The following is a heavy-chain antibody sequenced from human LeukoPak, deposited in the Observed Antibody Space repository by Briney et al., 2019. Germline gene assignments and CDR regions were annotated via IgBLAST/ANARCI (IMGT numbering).Heavy chain of an antibody. D-gene: IGHD5-24*01. V-gene: IGHV4-38-2*02. J-gene: IGHJ4*02. Sequence: SETLSLTCTVSGYSISDGNYWGWIRQPPGKGLEWIGSIFHTGSTYDNPSLKSRVTTSVDTSKNQFSLSLNSVTAADAAVYYCARRRDGYNFGSFYFDYWGQGILVTVSS. CDR2: IFHTGST. CDR3: ARRRDGYNFGSFYFDY. CDR1: GYSISDGNY.